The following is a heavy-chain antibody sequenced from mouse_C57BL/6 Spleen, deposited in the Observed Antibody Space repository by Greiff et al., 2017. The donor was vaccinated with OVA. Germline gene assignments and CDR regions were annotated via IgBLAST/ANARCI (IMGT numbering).Heavy chain of an antibody. CDR3: AKRSSHWYFDV. V-gene: IGHV2-9*01. CDR2: IWGGGGT. J-gene: IGHJ1*03. D-gene: IGHD1-1*01. Sequence: QVQLKESGPGLVAPSPSLSITCTVSGFSLTSYGVDWVRQPPGKGLEWLGGIWGGGGTNYNSALMSRLSISKDNSKSQVFLKMNILQTDDTAMYYCAKRSSHWYFDVWGTGTTVTVSS. CDR1: GFSLTSYG.